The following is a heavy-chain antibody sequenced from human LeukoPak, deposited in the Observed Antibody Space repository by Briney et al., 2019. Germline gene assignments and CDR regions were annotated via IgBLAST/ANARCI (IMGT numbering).Heavy chain of an antibody. Sequence: GESLKISCKGSGYSFTDYWIAWVRQMPGQGLEWMGIIYPGDSDIRYSPSFQGQVTISADKSISTAYLQWSSLKASDTAMYYCARRGYCSGGSCFSAAFDIWGQGTMVTVSS. CDR1: GYSFTDYW. CDR3: ARRGYCSGGSCFSAAFDI. J-gene: IGHJ3*02. V-gene: IGHV5-51*01. D-gene: IGHD2-15*01. CDR2: IYPGDSDI.